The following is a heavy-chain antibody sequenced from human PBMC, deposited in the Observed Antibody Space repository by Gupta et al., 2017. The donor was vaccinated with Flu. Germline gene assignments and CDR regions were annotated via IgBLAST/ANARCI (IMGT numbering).Heavy chain of an antibody. CDR2: INREGSVR. CDR1: GFTLSDYC. Sequence: EVQLVESGGGLVQPGGSLRLSCGASGFTLSDYCISWVRQAPGKGPELVANINREGSVRNKMDFGRGGFTMSRDNAKSAVYLEKNSLGVDETAVYYGARDVGSGDCDSGGQGTLVTVSS. CDR3: ARDVGSGDCDS. D-gene: IGHD2-21*02. V-gene: IGHV3-7*01. J-gene: IGHJ5*01.